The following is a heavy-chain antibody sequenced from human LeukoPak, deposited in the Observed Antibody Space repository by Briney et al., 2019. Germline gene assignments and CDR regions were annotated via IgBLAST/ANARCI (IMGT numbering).Heavy chain of an antibody. D-gene: IGHD6-19*01. J-gene: IGHJ6*03. V-gene: IGHV3-7*01. CDR1: GFTFSSYW. Sequence: KPGGSLRLSCAASGFTFSSYWMSWVRQAPGKGLEWVANIKQDGSEKYYVDSVKGRFTISRDNAKNSLYLQMNSLRAEDTAVYYCSGWLTYYYYMDVWGKGTTVTVSS. CDR2: IKQDGSEK. CDR3: SGWLTYYYYMDV.